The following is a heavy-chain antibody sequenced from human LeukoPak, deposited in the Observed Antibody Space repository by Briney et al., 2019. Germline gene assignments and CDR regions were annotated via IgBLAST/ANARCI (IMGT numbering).Heavy chain of an antibody. J-gene: IGHJ3*02. CDR2: IYYSGST. CDR1: GGSISSYY. V-gene: IGHV4-59*01. CDR3: ARVRLGNYDFWSGFPDDAFDI. Sequence: SETLSLTCTVSGGSISSYYWIWIRQPPGKGLEWSGYIYYSGSTHYSPSLKSRVTISVDTSKNQFSLKLSSVTAADTAVYYCARVRLGNYDFWSGFPDDAFDIWGQGTMVTVSS. D-gene: IGHD3-3*01.